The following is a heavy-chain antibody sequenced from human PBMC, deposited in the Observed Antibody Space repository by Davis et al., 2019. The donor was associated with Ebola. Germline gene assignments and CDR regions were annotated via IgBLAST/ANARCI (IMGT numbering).Heavy chain of an antibody. V-gene: IGHV3-66*01. Sequence: LGGSLRLSCAASGFTVSSNHMSWVRQAPGKGLEWVSVIYDHSTAYADSVRGRFTISRDNSKNTLYLQVNSLRAEDTAVYHCARAPFCNSSTCPTELYYYYGMDVWGQGTTVTVSS. CDR3: ARAPFCNSSTCPTELYYYYGMDV. CDR2: IYDHST. J-gene: IGHJ6*02. D-gene: IGHD2/OR15-2a*01. CDR1: GFTVSSNH.